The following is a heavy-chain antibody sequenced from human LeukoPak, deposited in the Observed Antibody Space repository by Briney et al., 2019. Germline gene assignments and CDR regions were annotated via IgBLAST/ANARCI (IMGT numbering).Heavy chain of an antibody. CDR3: ARELGSITMIVVSHHFDY. J-gene: IGHJ4*02. Sequence: ASVKVSCKASGYTFTGCYMHWVRQAPGQGLEWMGWINPNSGGTNYAQKFQGRVTMTRDTSISTAYMELSRLRSDDTAVYYCARELGSITMIVVSHHFDYWGQGTLVTVSS. V-gene: IGHV1-2*02. CDR2: INPNSGGT. D-gene: IGHD3-22*01. CDR1: GYTFTGCY.